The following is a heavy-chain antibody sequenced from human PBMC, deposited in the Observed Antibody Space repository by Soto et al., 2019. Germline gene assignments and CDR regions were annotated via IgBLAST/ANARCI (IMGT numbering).Heavy chain of an antibody. CDR3: AKETRIAVAATGWFDP. D-gene: IGHD6-19*01. Sequence: EVQLVESGGGLVQPGGSLRLSCAASGFTFSSYAMSWVRQAPGKGLEWVSAISGSGGSTYYADSVKGRFTISRDNSKNTLYLQMNSLRAEDTAVYYCAKETRIAVAATGWFDPWGQGTLVTVSS. CDR1: GFTFSSYA. J-gene: IGHJ5*02. V-gene: IGHV3-23*04. CDR2: ISGSGGST.